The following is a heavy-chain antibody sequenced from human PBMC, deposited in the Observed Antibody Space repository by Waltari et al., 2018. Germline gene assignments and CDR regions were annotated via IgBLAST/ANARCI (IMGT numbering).Heavy chain of an antibody. CDR2: IYHSGST. Sequence: IRQPPGKGLEWIGSIYHSGSTYYNPSLKSRVTISVDTSKNQFSLKLSSVTAADTAVYYCARLATAYYYYYMDVWGKGTTVTVSS. CDR3: ARLATAYYYYYMDV. J-gene: IGHJ6*03. V-gene: IGHV4-38-2*01.